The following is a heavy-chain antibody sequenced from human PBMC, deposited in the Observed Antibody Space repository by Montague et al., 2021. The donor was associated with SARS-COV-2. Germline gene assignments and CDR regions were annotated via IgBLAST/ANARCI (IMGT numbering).Heavy chain of an antibody. CDR2: INHSGTT. Sequence: SETLSLTCAVYGGSLSGYYWSWIRQSPGKGLEWIAEINHSGTTNYNFNPSLRSRVTISVDTSKSQFSLKLTSVTAADTGVYYCARWDPQTLTLIGLRGKSASDYWGQGTLVTVSS. V-gene: IGHV4-34*01. D-gene: IGHD4-23*01. CDR1: GGSLSGYY. J-gene: IGHJ4*02. CDR3: ARWDPQTLTLIGLRGKSASDY.